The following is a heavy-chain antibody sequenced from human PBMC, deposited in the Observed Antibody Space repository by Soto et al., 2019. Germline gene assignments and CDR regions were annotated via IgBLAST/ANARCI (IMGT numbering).Heavy chain of an antibody. CDR3: ELLGYCSGGSCYSVLDYYYYMDV. CDR1: GFTFSSYW. CDR2: INSDGSST. Sequence: PGGSLRLSCAASGFTFSSYWMHWVRQAPGKGLVWVSRINSDGSSTSYADSVKGRFTISRDNAKNTLYLQMNSPRAEDTAVYYCELLGYCSGGSCYSVLDYYYYMDVWGKGTTVTVSS. D-gene: IGHD2-15*01. J-gene: IGHJ6*03. V-gene: IGHV3-74*01.